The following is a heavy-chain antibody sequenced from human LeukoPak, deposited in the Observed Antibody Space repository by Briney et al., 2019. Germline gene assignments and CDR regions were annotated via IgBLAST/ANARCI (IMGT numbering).Heavy chain of an antibody. CDR3: ATETIGRHYDY. CDR1: GFTFSDYY. Sequence: GGSLRLSCAASGFTFSDYYMTWVRQAPGKGLEWVSSIGPTGTDRYYADSVRGRFTISRDNAKNSMYLQMDSLRDEDTAVYYCATETIGRHYDYWGQGTLLTVSS. J-gene: IGHJ4*02. D-gene: IGHD1-14*01. V-gene: IGHV3-69-1*02. CDR2: IGPTGTDR.